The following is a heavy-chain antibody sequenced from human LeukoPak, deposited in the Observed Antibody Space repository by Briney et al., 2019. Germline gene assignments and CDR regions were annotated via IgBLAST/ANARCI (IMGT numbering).Heavy chain of an antibody. CDR2: INPNSGGT. CDR3: ARYAPMVREYYFDY. CDR1: GYTFTGYY. Sequence: ASVNVSCKASGYTFTGYYMHWVRQAPGQGLEWMGWINPNSGGTNYAQKFQGRVTMTRDTSISTAYMELSRLRSDDTAVYYCARYAPMVREYYFDYWGQGTLVTVSS. J-gene: IGHJ4*02. V-gene: IGHV1-2*02. D-gene: IGHD3-10*01.